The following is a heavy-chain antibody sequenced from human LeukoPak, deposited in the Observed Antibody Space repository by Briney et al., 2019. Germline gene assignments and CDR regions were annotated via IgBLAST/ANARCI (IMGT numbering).Heavy chain of an antibody. V-gene: IGHV4-30-4*01. CDR1: GGSISSGDYY. CDR3: ARNQDGYANFDY. D-gene: IGHD5-24*01. CDR2: IYYSGTT. J-gene: IGHJ4*02. Sequence: SETLSLTCTVSGGSISSGDYYWSWIRQPPGEGLEWIGYIYYSGTTSYNPSLKSRPTISVDTSKNQFSLKVSSVTAADTAVYYCARNQDGYANFDYWGQGTLVTVSS.